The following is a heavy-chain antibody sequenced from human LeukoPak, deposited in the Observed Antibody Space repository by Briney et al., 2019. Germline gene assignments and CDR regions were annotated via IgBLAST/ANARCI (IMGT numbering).Heavy chain of an antibody. V-gene: IGHV5-51*03. D-gene: IGHD6-13*01. J-gene: IGHJ4*02. CDR1: GYIFTSYW. Sequence: PGESLTISCTGSGYIFTSYWIGWVRQMPGKGLEWMGIIYPGDSDTIYSPSFQGQVTISADKSISTAYLQWSSLKASDTAMYYCARRYSSSWYGYYFDYWGQGTLVTVSS. CDR3: ARRYSSSWYGYYFDY. CDR2: IYPGDSDT.